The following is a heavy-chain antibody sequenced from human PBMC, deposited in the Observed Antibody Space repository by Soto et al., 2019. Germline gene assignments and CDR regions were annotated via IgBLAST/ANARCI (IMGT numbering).Heavy chain of an antibody. Sequence: PGGSLRLSCAASGFTFSSYAMSWVRQAPGKELEWFSFIICSGGSTYYADSVKGLFTISRDNSKNTLYLQMNSLRAEDTAVYYFAKDGSIVAARPPPGYWYFDLWGRGTLVTVSS. CDR3: AKDGSIVAARPPPGYWYFDL. CDR1: GFTFSSYA. D-gene: IGHD2-15*01. V-gene: IGHV3-23*01. CDR2: IICSGGST. J-gene: IGHJ2*01.